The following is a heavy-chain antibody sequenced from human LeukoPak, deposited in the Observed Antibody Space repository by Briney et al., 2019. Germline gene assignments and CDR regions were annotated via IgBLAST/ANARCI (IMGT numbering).Heavy chain of an antibody. D-gene: IGHD3-10*01. Sequence: PGGSPRLSRAASVYTVSNNYMSWGRQAPGKGLECGSEIYSGGSIYYPDSVKGRFTISRDNSRNTMYRQINSLRAEDTAVYYCARGGYIYYGSGTYYGFDFWGQGTLVTVSS. J-gene: IGHJ4*02. CDR3: ARGGYIYYGSGTYYGFDF. CDR2: IYSGGSI. V-gene: IGHV3-66*01. CDR1: VYTVSNNY.